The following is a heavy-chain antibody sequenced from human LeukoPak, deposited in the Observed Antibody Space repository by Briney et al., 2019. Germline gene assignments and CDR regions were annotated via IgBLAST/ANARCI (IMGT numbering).Heavy chain of an antibody. D-gene: IGHD1-7*01. CDR2: ISSSGSTI. CDR1: GFTFSRYS. Sequence: GGSLRLSCAASGFTFSRYSMNWVRQAPGKGLEWVSYISSSGSTINYADSVKGRFTISRDNANNSLYLQINRLRAEDTAVYYRARDPNWNYGFDYWGQGTLVTVSS. J-gene: IGHJ4*02. CDR3: ARDPNWNYGFDY. V-gene: IGHV3-48*01.